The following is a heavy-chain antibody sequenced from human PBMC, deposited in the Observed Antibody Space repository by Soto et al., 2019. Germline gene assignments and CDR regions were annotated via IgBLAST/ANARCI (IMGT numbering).Heavy chain of an antibody. CDR1: GGSISSSY. J-gene: IGHJ4*02. Sequence: SETLSLTCTGSGGSISSSYWSWIRQPPGEGLEWIGHIFDSGTTYTNPSLRSQVAISLDTSKNHFSLTLSSVTAADTAVYYCARGPSGDKVHYWGQGALVTVSS. V-gene: IGHV4-30-4*01. CDR2: IFDSGTT. CDR3: ARGPSGDKVHY. D-gene: IGHD7-27*01.